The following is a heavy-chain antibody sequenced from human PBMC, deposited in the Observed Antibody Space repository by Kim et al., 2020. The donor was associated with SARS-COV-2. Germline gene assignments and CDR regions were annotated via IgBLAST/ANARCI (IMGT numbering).Heavy chain of an antibody. D-gene: IGHD2-2*01. CDR1: GGTFSSYA. J-gene: IGHJ6*02. Sequence: SVKVSCKASGGTFSSYAISWVRQAPGQGLEWMGGIIPIFGTANYAQKFQGRVTITADESTSTAYMELSSLRSEDTAVYYCASGGVVPAASDYYGMDVWGQGTTVTVSS. CDR3: ASGGVVPAASDYYGMDV. CDR2: IIPIFGTA. V-gene: IGHV1-69*13.